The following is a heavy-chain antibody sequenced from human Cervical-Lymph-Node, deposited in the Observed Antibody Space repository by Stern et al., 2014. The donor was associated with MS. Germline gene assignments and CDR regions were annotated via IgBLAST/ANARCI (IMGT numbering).Heavy chain of an antibody. CDR1: GGSTSSYY. Sequence: VQLVESGPGLVKPSETLSLTCTVSGGSTSSYYWSWIRQPPGKGLEWIGYIPSSGGTKYNPSLKSRVTISLDTSQNQFSLHLSSVTAADTAVYYCARGYTTSSGRPDYWGQGTLVTVSS. V-gene: IGHV4-59*08. CDR3: ARGYTTSSGRPDY. D-gene: IGHD6-6*01. J-gene: IGHJ4*02. CDR2: IPSSGGT.